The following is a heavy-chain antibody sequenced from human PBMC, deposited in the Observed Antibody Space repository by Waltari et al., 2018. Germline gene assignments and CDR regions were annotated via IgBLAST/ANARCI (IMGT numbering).Heavy chain of an antibody. D-gene: IGHD3-3*01. Sequence: QVQLQESGPGLVKPSETLSLTCTVSGGSISSYYWSWIRQPPGKGLEWIGYSYYSGSTNYNPSLKSRVTISVDTSKNQFSLKLSSVTAADTAVYYCARESTIFGVVSIDYWGQGTLVTVSS. CDR1: GGSISSYY. CDR2: SYYSGST. CDR3: ARESTIFGVVSIDY. J-gene: IGHJ4*02. V-gene: IGHV4-59*01.